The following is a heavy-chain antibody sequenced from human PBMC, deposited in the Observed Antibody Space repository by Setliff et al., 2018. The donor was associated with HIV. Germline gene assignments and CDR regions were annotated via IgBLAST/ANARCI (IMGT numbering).Heavy chain of an antibody. J-gene: IGHJ5*02. CDR2: INHSGST. Sequence: SETLSLTCDVYGGSFSGYYWSWIRQPPGKGLEWIGKINHSGSTNYNPSLKSRVTISVDTSRNQFSLKLNSVTAADTAVYYCATYADRESNRFDPWGQGILVTVSS. V-gene: IGHV4-34*01. CDR3: ATYADRESNRFDP. CDR1: GGSFSGYY. D-gene: IGHD3-10*01.